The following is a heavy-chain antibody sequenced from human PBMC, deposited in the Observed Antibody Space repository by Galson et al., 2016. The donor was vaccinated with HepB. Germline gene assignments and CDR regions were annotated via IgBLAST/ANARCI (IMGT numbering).Heavy chain of an antibody. J-gene: IGHJ4*02. D-gene: IGHD2/OR15-2a*01. Sequence: QSGAEVKRPGESLKISCQGSGYHFDDYWIGWVRQMPGKGLEWMGIIFPSDSRTMYSPSFQGQVTMSVEKSMNTAYLQWNSLKASDTAMYYCARRGIDYFGPFDHWGQGSLVTVSS. CDR1: GYHFDDYW. V-gene: IGHV5-51*01. CDR3: ARRGIDYFGPFDH. CDR2: IFPSDSRT.